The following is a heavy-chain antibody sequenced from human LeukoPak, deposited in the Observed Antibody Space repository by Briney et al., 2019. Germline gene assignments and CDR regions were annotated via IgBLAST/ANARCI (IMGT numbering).Heavy chain of an antibody. V-gene: IGHV3-74*01. J-gene: IGHJ4*02. Sequence: YPGGSLRLSCAASGFTFSNYWMHWVRQGPGKGLVWVSRINSDGSSTSYADSVKGRFTISRDNANNTLYLQMNSLRAEDTAVYYCARHPTLYPDWGQGTLVTVSS. CDR3: ARHPTLYPD. CDR1: GFTFSNYW. CDR2: INSDGSST. D-gene: IGHD2-8*01.